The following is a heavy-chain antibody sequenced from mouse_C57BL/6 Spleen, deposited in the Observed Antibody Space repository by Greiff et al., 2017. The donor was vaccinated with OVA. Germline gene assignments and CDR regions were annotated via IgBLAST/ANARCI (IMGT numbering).Heavy chain of an antibody. CDR2: IDPSDSET. V-gene: IGHV1-52*01. Sequence: VQLQQPGAELVRPGSPVKLSCKASGYTFTSYWMHWVKQRPIQGLEWIGNIDPSDSETHYNQKFKDKATLTVDKSSSTAYMQLSSLTSEDSAVYYCARRGYSNYDHYFDYWGQGTTLTVSS. J-gene: IGHJ2*01. CDR1: GYTFTSYW. D-gene: IGHD2-5*01. CDR3: ARRGYSNYDHYFDY.